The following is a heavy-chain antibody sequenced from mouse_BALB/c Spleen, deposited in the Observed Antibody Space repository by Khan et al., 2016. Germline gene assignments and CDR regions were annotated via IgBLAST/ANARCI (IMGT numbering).Heavy chain of an antibody. CDR2: IDPETGGT. CDR3: TRSNGPWFAY. Sequence: QVQLQQSGAELVRPGASVTLSCKASDYTFTDYEMHWVKQTPVHGLEWIGAIDPETGGTAYNQKFKGKATLTADKSSSTAYMELRSLTSEDSAVYYCTRSNGPWFAYWGQGTLVTVSA. V-gene: IGHV1-15*01. CDR1: DYTFTDYE. J-gene: IGHJ3*01. D-gene: IGHD1-1*02.